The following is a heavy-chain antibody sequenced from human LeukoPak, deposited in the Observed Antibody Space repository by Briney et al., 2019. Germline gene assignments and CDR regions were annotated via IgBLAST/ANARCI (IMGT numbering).Heavy chain of an antibody. CDR1: GGSISSSSYY. D-gene: IGHD3-9*01. V-gene: IGHV4-39*02. Sequence: SETLSLTCTVSGGSISSSSYYWGWIRQPPGKGLEWIGSIYYSGSTYYNPSLKSRVTISVDTSKNQFSLKLSSVTAADTAVYYCARDIRYFDWSTSWYYFDYWGQGTLVTVSS. J-gene: IGHJ4*02. CDR3: ARDIRYFDWSTSWYYFDY. CDR2: IYYSGST.